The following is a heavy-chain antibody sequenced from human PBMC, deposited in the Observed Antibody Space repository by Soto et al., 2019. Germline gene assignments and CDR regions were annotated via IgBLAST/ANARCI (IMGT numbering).Heavy chain of an antibody. J-gene: IGHJ4*02. CDR3: ARDPSSFYYDAIVTFDY. D-gene: IGHD3-22*01. CDR2: IGAYNGNT. CDR1: GYTFSSYG. Sequence: ASVKVSCKASGYTFSSYGIAWVRQAPGQGLEWMGWIGAYNGNTNYAQKVQGRVTMTTDTSTSTAYMELRSLTSDDAAVYYCARDPSSFYYDAIVTFDYWGQGTLVTVSS. V-gene: IGHV1-18*01.